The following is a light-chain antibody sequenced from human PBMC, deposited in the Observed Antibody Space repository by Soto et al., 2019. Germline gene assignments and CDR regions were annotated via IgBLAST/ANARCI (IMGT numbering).Light chain of an antibody. V-gene: IGKV3-11*01. CDR1: QSVTKY. CDR3: QQRYNWLT. J-gene: IGKJ4*01. CDR2: DTS. Sequence: EIVLTQSPATLSLSPGERATLSCRASQSVTKYLAWYHQKAGQAPRLLIYDTSNRATGIPARFSGSGSGTDFTLTISSLESEDSGIYYCQQRYNWLTFGGGTKVDIK.